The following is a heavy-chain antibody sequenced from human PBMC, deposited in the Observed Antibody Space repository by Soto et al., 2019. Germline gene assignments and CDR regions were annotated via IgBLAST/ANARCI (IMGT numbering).Heavy chain of an antibody. CDR2: IKEDGTQT. CDR1: GCSLSGFW. CDR3: VRDYFGPGPY. Sequence: GGSLRLSFVVSGCSLSGFWMSWVRQAPGKGLEWVANIKEDGTQTYYVDSVKGRFTISRDNAKNSLFLQMNSLRVEDTAVYYCVRDYFGPGPYWGQGTLVTVSS. D-gene: IGHD3-10*01. J-gene: IGHJ4*01. V-gene: IGHV3-7*04.